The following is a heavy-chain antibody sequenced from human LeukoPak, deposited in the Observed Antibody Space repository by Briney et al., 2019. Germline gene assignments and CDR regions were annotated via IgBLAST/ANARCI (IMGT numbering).Heavy chain of an antibody. CDR3: AKDMKVASIGGSDLGY. CDR1: GFTFSSYG. CDR2: ISYDGSNE. D-gene: IGHD5-12*01. V-gene: IGHV3-30*18. Sequence: GGSLRLSCAASGFTFSSYGMHWVRQAPGKGLEWEAVISYDGSNEYYADSVKGRFTISRDNSKNTLYLQMNSLRAEDTAVYYCAKDMKVASIGGSDLGYWGQGTLVTVSS. J-gene: IGHJ4*02.